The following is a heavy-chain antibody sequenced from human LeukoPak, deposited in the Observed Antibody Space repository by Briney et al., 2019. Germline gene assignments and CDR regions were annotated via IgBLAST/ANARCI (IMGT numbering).Heavy chain of an antibody. D-gene: IGHD1-26*01. CDR1: GFTFSSYA. J-gene: IGHJ2*01. CDR2: ISGSGGST. CDR3: AKALSSGSYLYWYFDL. V-gene: IGHV3-23*01. Sequence: GGSLRLSCAASGFTFSSYAMSWVRQAPGKGLEWVSAISGSGGSTYYADSVKGRFTISRDNSKNTLYLQMNSLRAEDTAVYYCAKALSSGSYLYWYFDLWGRGTLVTVSS.